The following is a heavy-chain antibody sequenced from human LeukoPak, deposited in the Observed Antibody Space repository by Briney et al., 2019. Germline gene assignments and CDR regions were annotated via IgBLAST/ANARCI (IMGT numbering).Heavy chain of an antibody. V-gene: IGHV1-18*01. J-gene: IGHJ5*02. CDR1: GYIFTNFG. CDR2: ISGYNGNT. CDR3: ARGTLMVYSWFDP. Sequence: ASVKVSCKASGYIFTNFGISWVRQARGQGLEWMGWISGYNGNTKYVQKFQGRVTMTTDTSTSTAYMELRSLRSDDTAVYYCARGTLMVYSWFDPWGQGTLVTVSS. D-gene: IGHD2-8*01.